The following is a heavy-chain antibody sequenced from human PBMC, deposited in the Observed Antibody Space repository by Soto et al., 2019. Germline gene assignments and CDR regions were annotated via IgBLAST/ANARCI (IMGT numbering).Heavy chain of an antibody. CDR2: ISAYNGNT. CDR3: ARVPPERIAARYTYFDY. V-gene: IGHV1-18*01. D-gene: IGHD6-6*01. Sequence: ASVKVSCKASGYTFTSYGISWVRQAPGQGLEWMGWISAYNGNTNYAQKLQGRVTMTTDTSTSTAYMELRSLRSDDTAVYYCARVPPERIAARYTYFDYGGQGTLVTVSS. J-gene: IGHJ4*02. CDR1: GYTFTSYG.